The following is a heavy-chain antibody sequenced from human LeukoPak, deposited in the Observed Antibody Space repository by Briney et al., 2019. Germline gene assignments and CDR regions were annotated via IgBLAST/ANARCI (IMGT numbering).Heavy chain of an antibody. CDR2: INHSGST. Sequence: KPSETLSLTCAVYGGSFSGYYWSWIRQPPGKGLEWIGEINHSGSTNYNPSLKSRVTISVDTSKNQFSLKLSSVTAADTAVYYCARAKVSYCSGGSCYHPVFDYWGQGTLVTVSS. J-gene: IGHJ4*02. CDR1: GGSFSGYY. CDR3: ARAKVSYCSGGSCYHPVFDY. D-gene: IGHD2-15*01. V-gene: IGHV4-34*01.